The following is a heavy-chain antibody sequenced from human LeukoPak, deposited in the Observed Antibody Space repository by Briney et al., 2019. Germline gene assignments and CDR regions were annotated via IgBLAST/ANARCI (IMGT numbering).Heavy chain of an antibody. CDR3: ASTTDKGLIHVPIDY. CDR2: IYYTGST. CDR1: GRSISSSSYY. J-gene: IGHJ4*02. D-gene: IGHD1-1*01. V-gene: IGHV4-39*07. Sequence: SETLSLTCTVSGRSISSSSYYWGWIRQPPGKGLEWIGSIYYTGSTYYNPSLKSRVTISVDTSKNQFSLKLSSVTAADTAVYYCASTTDKGLIHVPIDYWGQGTLVTVSS.